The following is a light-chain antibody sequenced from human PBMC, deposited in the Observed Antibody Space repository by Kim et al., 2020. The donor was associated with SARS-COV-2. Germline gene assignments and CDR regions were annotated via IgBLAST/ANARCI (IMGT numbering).Light chain of an antibody. CDR2: KAS. Sequence: ASEGDRVTITCRASQSISRSLACYQQKPGKAPKLLFYKASILESGVPSRFSGSGSGTEFTLTISSLQPDDFSTYYCQQCNAYSLTFGGGTKVDIK. CDR1: QSISRS. V-gene: IGKV1-5*03. J-gene: IGKJ4*01. CDR3: QQCNAYSLT.